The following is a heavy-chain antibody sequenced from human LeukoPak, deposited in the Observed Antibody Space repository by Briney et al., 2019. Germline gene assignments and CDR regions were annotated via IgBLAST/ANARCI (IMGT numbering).Heavy chain of an antibody. V-gene: IGHV3-53*01. J-gene: IGHJ4*02. D-gene: IGHD4-17*01. CDR3: ARTLYGDYPY. CDR2: IYSGGST. Sequence: GGSLRLSCAASRFTFSNYGVNWVRQAPGKGLECVSVIYSGGSTYYADSVKGRFTISRDNSENTLYLQMDSLRAEDTAVYYCARTLYGDYPYWGQGTLVTVSS. CDR1: RFTFSNYG.